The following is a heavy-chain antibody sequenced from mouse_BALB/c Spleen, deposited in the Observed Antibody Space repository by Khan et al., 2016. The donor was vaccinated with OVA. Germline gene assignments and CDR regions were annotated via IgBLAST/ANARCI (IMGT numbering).Heavy chain of an antibody. Sequence: EVHLVESGGGLVKPGGSLKVSCAVSGFTLSRYAMSWVRQTPEKRLEWVATISSGGTYTYYPDSVKGRFTISRDNAENTLYLQMSSLRSEDTARYYCARSDGYYGRGAMDYWGQGTSVTVSS. CDR3: ARSDGYYGRGAMDY. J-gene: IGHJ4*01. D-gene: IGHD2-3*01. CDR1: GFTLSRYA. V-gene: IGHV5-9-3*01. CDR2: ISSGGTYT.